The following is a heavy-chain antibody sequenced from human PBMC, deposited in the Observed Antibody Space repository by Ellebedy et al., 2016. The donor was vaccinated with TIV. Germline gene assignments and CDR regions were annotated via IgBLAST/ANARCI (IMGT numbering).Heavy chain of an antibody. CDR1: GDFLIHNY. Sequence: GESLKISXAASGDFLIHNYITWIRQAPGKGLEWVAYVSDYGRAMEYADSVKGRFTISRDSATKSLFLQMNSLRVEDTAIYYCARMLYLVGYDFRRGPPYHMDAWGRGITVTVSS. J-gene: IGHJ6*03. D-gene: IGHD3-3*01. V-gene: IGHV3-11*01. CDR2: VSDYGRAM. CDR3: ARMLYLVGYDFRRGPPYHMDA.